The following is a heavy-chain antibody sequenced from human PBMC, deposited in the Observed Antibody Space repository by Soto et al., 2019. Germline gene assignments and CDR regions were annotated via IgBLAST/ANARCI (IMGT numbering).Heavy chain of an antibody. CDR3: ARADYSSGWFPLDY. V-gene: IGHV6-1*01. CDR2: AYYRSKWYN. Sequence: SQTLSLTCAISGDSVSSNSAAWNWIRQSPSRGLEWLGRAYYRSKWYNDYAVSVKSRITINPDTSKNQFSLQLNSVTPEDTAVYYCARADYSSGWFPLDYWGQGTLVTVSS. J-gene: IGHJ4*02. D-gene: IGHD6-19*01. CDR1: GDSVSSNSAA.